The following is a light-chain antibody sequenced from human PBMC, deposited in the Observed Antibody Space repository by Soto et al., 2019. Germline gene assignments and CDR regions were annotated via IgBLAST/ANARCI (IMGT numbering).Light chain of an antibody. V-gene: IGLV2-14*01. CDR1: SSDVGGYNY. J-gene: IGLJ1*01. CDR3: SSYTSSTAYV. Sequence: QCVLTRPASVSGAAGEGITISCSGTSSDVGGYNYVSWYQQHPGKAPKLMIYGVSNRPSGVSDRFSGAKSGNAASLTISGLQADDEADYYCSSYTSSTAYVFGAGTKVTVL. CDR2: GVS.